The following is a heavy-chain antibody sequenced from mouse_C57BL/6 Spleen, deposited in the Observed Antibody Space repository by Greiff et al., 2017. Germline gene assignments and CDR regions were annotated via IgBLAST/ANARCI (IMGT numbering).Heavy chain of an antibody. CDR3: ARSTGELGRDYYAMDY. D-gene: IGHD4-1*01. CDR1: GYTFTSYW. CDR2: IDPNSGGT. Sequence: QVQLKQPGAELVKPGASVKLSCKASGYTFTSYWMHWVKQRPGRGLEWIGRIDPNSGGTKYNEKFKSKATLTVDKPSSTAYMQLSSLTSEDSAVYYCARSTGELGRDYYAMDYWGQGTSVTVSS. J-gene: IGHJ4*01. V-gene: IGHV1-72*01.